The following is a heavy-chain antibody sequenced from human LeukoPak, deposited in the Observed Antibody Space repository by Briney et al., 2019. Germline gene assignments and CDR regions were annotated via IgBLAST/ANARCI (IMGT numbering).Heavy chain of an antibody. V-gene: IGHV1-2*02. CDR2: INPNSGGT. D-gene: IGHD2-15*01. CDR1: GYTFTGYY. J-gene: IGHJ4*02. Sequence: GASVKVSCKASGYTFTGYYMHWVRQAPGQGLEWMGWINPNSGGTNYAQKFQGRVTMTRDTSISTAYMELSRLRSDDTAVYYCARTPPVVVAATCDYWGQGTLVTVSS. CDR3: ARTPPVVVAATCDY.